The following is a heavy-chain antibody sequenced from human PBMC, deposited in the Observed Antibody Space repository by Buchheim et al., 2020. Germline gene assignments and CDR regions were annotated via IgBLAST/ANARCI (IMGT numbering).Heavy chain of an antibody. V-gene: IGHV3-23*01. CDR3: AKGSYTSGWHWLDY. D-gene: IGHD6-19*01. J-gene: IGHJ4*02. Sequence: EVQLLGSGGDLVQPGGSLRLSCAASGFTFSSYTMNWVRQAPGKGLEWVSTITGSGGSTYYADSMKGRFTISRDNSMNTLFLQMNSLRVEDTAVYYCAKGSYTSGWHWLDYWGQGTL. CDR1: GFTFSSYT. CDR2: ITGSGGST.